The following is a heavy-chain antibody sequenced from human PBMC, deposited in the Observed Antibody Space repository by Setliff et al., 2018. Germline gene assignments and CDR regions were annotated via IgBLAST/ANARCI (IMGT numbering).Heavy chain of an antibody. V-gene: IGHV4-59*12. CDR1: GGSISSYY. CDR2: IYYSGST. CDR3: ARLLWLTTRYYMDV. Sequence: PSETLSLTCTVSGGSISSYYWSWIRQPPGKGLEWIGYIYYSGSTNYNPSLKSRFTFSRDNAKSVLYLQMSSLGVEDTAVYYCARLLWLTTRYYMDVWGKGTTVTVSS. J-gene: IGHJ6*03. D-gene: IGHD5-18*01.